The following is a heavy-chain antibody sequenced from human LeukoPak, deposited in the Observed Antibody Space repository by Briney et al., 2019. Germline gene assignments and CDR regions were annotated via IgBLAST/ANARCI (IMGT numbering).Heavy chain of an antibody. CDR1: RFTVSSNY. J-gene: IGHJ3*02. V-gene: IGHV3-53*01. D-gene: IGHD6-25*01. Sequence: GGSLRLSCAASRFTVSSNYMSWVRQAPGKGLEWVSVIYSGGSTYYADSVKGRFTISRDNSKNTLYLQMNSLRAEDTAVYYCAQAAAYAFDIWGQGTMVTVSS. CDR2: IYSGGST. CDR3: AQAAAYAFDI.